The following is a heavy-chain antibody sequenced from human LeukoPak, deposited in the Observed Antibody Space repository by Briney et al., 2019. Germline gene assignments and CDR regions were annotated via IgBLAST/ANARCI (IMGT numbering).Heavy chain of an antibody. J-gene: IGHJ4*02. CDR1: GFTFNSYS. CDR2: ISSSSSTI. D-gene: IGHD3-3*01. Sequence: PGGSLRLSCAASGFTFNSYSMNWVRQAPGKGLEWVSYISSSSSTIYYADSVKGRFTISRDNAKNSLYLQMNSLRAEDTAVYYCARGDFWSGYQIDYWGQGTLVTVSS. CDR3: ARGDFWSGYQIDY. V-gene: IGHV3-48*04.